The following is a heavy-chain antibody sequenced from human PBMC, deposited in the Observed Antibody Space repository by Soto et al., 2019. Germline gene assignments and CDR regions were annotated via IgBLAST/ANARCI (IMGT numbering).Heavy chain of an antibody. Sequence: ASVKVSCKASGYTFINYYMRWVRQAPGQGLEWMGIINPSGGSTTYAQKFWGRVTMTRDTSTNTVYLELSSLRSEDTAVYYCARGLITAAGTHLGYWGQGTLVTVSS. CDR1: GYTFINYY. CDR3: ARGLITAAGTHLGY. CDR2: INPSGGST. J-gene: IGHJ4*02. V-gene: IGHV1-46*01. D-gene: IGHD6-13*01.